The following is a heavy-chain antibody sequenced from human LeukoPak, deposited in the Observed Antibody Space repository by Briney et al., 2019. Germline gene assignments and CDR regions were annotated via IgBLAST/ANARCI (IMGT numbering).Heavy chain of an antibody. CDR3: ARGPHLAAAWVYYYYGMDV. J-gene: IGHJ6*02. D-gene: IGHD6-13*01. Sequence: ASVKVSCKASGYTFTSYYMHWVRQAPGQGLEWMGIINPSGGSTSYAQKFQGRVTMTRDTSTSTVYMELSSLRSDDTAVYYCARGPHLAAAWVYYYYGMDVWGQGTTVTVSS. CDR2: INPSGGST. CDR1: GYTFTSYY. V-gene: IGHV1-46*01.